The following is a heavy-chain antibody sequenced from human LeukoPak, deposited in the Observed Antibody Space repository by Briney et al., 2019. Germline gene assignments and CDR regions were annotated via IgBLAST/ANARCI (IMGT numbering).Heavy chain of an antibody. CDR1: GGSFSGYY. D-gene: IGHD2-2*01. V-gene: IGHV4-34*01. CDR3: ARRHRYCSTNCYLTDY. J-gene: IGHJ4*02. Sequence: SETLSLTCAVYGGSFSGYYWSWIRQPPGKGLEWIGEINHSGSTNYNPPLKSRVTISVDTSKNQFSLKLSSVTAADTAVYYCARRHRYCSTNCYLTDYWGQGTLVTVSS. CDR2: INHSGST.